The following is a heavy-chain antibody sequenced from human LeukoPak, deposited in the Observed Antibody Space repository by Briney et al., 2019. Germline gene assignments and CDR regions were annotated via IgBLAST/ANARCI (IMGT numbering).Heavy chain of an antibody. CDR2: ISGSGGST. Sequence: PGGSLRLSCAASGLTFSSYAMSWVRQAPGKGLEWVSAISGSGGSTYYADSVKGRFTISRDNSKNTLYLQMNSLRAEDTAVYYCAKGPIVVVPAGPFDYWGQGTLVTVSS. CDR1: GLTFSSYA. J-gene: IGHJ4*02. D-gene: IGHD2-2*01. CDR3: AKGPIVVVPAGPFDY. V-gene: IGHV3-23*01.